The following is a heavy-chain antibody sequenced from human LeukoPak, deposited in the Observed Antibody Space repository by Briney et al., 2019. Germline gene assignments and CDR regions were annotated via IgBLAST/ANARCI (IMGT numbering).Heavy chain of an antibody. V-gene: IGHV3-74*01. D-gene: IGHD3-22*01. CDR1: AFTFSNYW. Sequence: GGSLRLSCAASAFTFSNYWKHWVGQAPGKGLVWGSRINSVGTSTSYADSVKGRFIISRDIAQNNLYPEMNSLRAEDTAVLYCARDPDLSGYSFFDYWGQGTLVTVSP. CDR2: INSVGTST. CDR3: ARDPDLSGYSFFDY. J-gene: IGHJ4*02.